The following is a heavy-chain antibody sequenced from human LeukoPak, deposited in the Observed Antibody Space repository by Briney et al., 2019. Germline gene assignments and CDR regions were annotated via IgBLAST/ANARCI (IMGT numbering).Heavy chain of an antibody. CDR3: ARGIYPLRRNRILPPGRFDP. Sequence: ASVKVSCKASGYTFTSYDINWVRQATGQELEWMGWMNPNSGNTGYAQKFQGRVTMTRNTSISTAYMELSSLRSEDTAVYYCARGIYPLRRNRILPPGRFDPWGQGTLVTVSS. CDR1: GYTFTSYD. V-gene: IGHV1-8*01. CDR2: MNPNSGNT. D-gene: IGHD1-14*01. J-gene: IGHJ5*02.